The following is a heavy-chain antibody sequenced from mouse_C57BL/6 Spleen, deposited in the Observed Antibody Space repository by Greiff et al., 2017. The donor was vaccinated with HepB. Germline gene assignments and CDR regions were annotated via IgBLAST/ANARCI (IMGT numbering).Heavy chain of an antibody. CDR2: IYPGSGST. Sequence: QVQLKQPGAELVKPGASVKMSCKASGYTFTSYWITWVKQRPGQGLEWIGDIYPGSGSTNYNEKFKSKATLTVDTSSSTAYMQLSSLTSEDSAVYYCARGDYYDYDEDWFAYWGQGTLVTVSA. J-gene: IGHJ3*01. D-gene: IGHD2-4*01. CDR1: GYTFTSYW. V-gene: IGHV1-55*01. CDR3: ARGDYYDYDEDWFAY.